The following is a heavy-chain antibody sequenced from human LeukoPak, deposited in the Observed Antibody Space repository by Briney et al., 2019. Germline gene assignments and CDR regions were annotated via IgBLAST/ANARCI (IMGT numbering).Heavy chain of an antibody. CDR1: GGSISSFSYY. D-gene: IGHD4-17*01. V-gene: IGHV4-39*07. CDR3: AFRSTVTSFLY. J-gene: IGHJ4*02. Sequence: PSETLSLTCTVSGGSISSFSYYCGWIRQPPGKGLEWIGSISYSGSTYYNPSLKSRVTISVDTSKNQFSLKLTSVTAADTAVYYCAFRSTVTSFLYWGQGTLVTVSS. CDR2: ISYSGST.